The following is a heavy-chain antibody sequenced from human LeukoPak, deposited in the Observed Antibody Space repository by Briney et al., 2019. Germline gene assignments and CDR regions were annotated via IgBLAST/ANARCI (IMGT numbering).Heavy chain of an antibody. J-gene: IGHJ4*02. D-gene: IGHD3-16*01. CDR1: GYSFTSYW. CDR3: AGSMLKGYPGLVDY. V-gene: IGHV5-51*01. CDR2: IYPGDSHT. Sequence: GESLKISCKGAGYSFTSYWIGWVRQMPGKGLEWMGVIYPGDSHTRYSPSFQGQGTISADKSISTAYLQWSSLKASDTAMYYCAGSMLKGYPGLVDYWGQGTLVTVSS.